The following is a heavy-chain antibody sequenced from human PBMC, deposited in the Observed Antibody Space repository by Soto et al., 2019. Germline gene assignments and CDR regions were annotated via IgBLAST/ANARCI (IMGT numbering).Heavy chain of an antibody. V-gene: IGHV3-23*01. CDR2: ISGSGGST. CDR1: GFTFSSYA. D-gene: IGHD3-22*01. Sequence: PGGSLRLSCAASGFTFSSYAMSWVRQAPGKGLEWVSAISGSGGSTYYADSVKGRFTISRDNSKNTLYLQMNSLRAEDTAVYYCAKDRDYYDSSGYSTFEYWGQGTLVTVSS. J-gene: IGHJ4*02. CDR3: AKDRDYYDSSGYSTFEY.